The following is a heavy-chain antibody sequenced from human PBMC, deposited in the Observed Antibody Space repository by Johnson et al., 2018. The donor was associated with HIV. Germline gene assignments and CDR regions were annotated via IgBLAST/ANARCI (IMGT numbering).Heavy chain of an antibody. CDR1: GFTFSDHY. Sequence: VQLVESGGGLVQPGGSLRLSCAASGFTFSDHYMDWVRQAPGKGLEWVGRTRNKANSYTTEYAASVKGRFTISRDDSKNSLYLQMNSLRAEDTALYYCARGVLVRLAVAGPSRDAFDIWGQGTMVTVSS. V-gene: IGHV3-72*01. CDR3: ARGVLVRLAVAGPSRDAFDI. D-gene: IGHD6-19*01. J-gene: IGHJ3*02. CDR2: TRNKANSYTT.